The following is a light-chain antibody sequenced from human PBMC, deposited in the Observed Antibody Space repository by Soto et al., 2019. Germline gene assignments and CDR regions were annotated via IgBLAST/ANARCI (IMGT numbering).Light chain of an antibody. CDR3: TSYTTSSTWV. CDR2: EVT. Sequence: QSALTQPASVSGSPGQSITISCSGTSGDVGFYNYVSWFQQYPGKAPKLMIFEVTNRPSGVSDRFPGSKSDNTASLTISGLQADDEADYFCTSYTTSSTWVFGGGTQLTVL. V-gene: IGLV2-14*01. J-gene: IGLJ3*02. CDR1: SGDVGFYNY.